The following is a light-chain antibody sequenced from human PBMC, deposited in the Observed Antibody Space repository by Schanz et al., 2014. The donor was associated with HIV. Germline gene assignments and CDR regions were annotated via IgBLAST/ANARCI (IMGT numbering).Light chain of an antibody. Sequence: EIVLTQSPGTLSLSPGERATLSCRASQSVSSSYLTWYQQKPGQAPRLLIHGASTRASGIPARFSGSGSGTGFTLTVSSLQSEDFAIYYCQQYDYRPPTFGQGTKVEIK. CDR3: QQYDYRPPT. CDR1: QSVSSSY. J-gene: IGKJ1*01. CDR2: GAS. V-gene: IGKV3-15*01.